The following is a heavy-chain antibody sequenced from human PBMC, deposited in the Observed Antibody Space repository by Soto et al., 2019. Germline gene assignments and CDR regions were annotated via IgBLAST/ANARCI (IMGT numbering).Heavy chain of an antibody. CDR1: GFTFSNAW. D-gene: IGHD3-9*01. CDR3: TAYYDIVTGYYTDLDY. CDR2: IKSKTDCGTT. V-gene: IGHV3-15*07. Sequence: EVPLVESGGGLVKPGGSLRLSCAASGFTFSNAWMNWVRQAPGTGLEWVGRIKSKTDCGTTDYAAPVKGRFTISRDDSKNTLYLQMNSLKTEDTAVYYCTAYYDIVTGYYTDLDYWGQGTLVTVSS. J-gene: IGHJ4*02.